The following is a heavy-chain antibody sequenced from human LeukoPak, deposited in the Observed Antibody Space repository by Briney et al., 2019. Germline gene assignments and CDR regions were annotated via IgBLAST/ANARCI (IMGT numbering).Heavy chain of an antibody. CDR2: ISWNSGSI. V-gene: IGHV3-9*01. D-gene: IGHD3-3*01. Sequence: PGRSLRLSCAASGFTFDDYAMHWVRQAPGKGLEWVSGISWNSGSIGYADSVKGRFTISRDNAKNSLYLQMNSLRAEDTALYYCAKGMTFWSGFYGMDVWGQGTTVTVSS. J-gene: IGHJ6*02. CDR1: GFTFDDYA. CDR3: AKGMTFWSGFYGMDV.